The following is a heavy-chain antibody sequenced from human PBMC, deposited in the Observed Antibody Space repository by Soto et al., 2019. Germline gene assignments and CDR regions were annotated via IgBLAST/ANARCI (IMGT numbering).Heavy chain of an antibody. J-gene: IGHJ4*02. CDR1: GGTFSTYT. V-gene: IGHV1-69*02. D-gene: IGHD6-13*01. Sequence: GASVKVSCKASGGTFSTYTITWVRQAPGQGLEWMGRIIPIIGIINYAQKFQGRVTISADKFTGTAYMELTGLRSDDTAVYYCAGWAAGFDYWGQGTLVTVSS. CDR3: AGWAAGFDY. CDR2: IIPIIGII.